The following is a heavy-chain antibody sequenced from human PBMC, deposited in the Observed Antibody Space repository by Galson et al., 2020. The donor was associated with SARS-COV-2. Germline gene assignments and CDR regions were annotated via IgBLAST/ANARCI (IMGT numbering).Heavy chain of an antibody. D-gene: IGHD3-22*01. V-gene: IGHV5-10-1*01. Sequence: GESLKISCQGFGYSFSTYWISWVRQMPGKGLEWMGRIDPDDSYPNYSPSFQAHVSFSADKSVSTAYLQWSSLKASDSAIYYCARHTLSYDTSGSYPYGAFDIWGQGTMVTVSS. CDR3: ARHTLSYDTSGSYPYGAFDI. CDR2: IDPDDSYP. J-gene: IGHJ3*02. CDR1: GYSFSTYW.